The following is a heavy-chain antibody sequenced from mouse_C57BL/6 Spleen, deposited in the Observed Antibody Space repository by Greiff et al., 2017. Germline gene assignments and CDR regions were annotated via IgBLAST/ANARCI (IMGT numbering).Heavy chain of an antibody. Sequence: EVMLVESGGGLVKPGGSLKLSCAASGFTFSSYTMSWVRQTPEKRLEWVATISGGGGNTYYPDSVKGRFTISRDNAKNTLYLQMSSLRSEDTALYYCARHGVDYGNPFAYWGQGTLVTVSA. J-gene: IGHJ3*01. CDR2: ISGGGGNT. V-gene: IGHV5-9*01. D-gene: IGHD2-1*01. CDR1: GFTFSSYT. CDR3: ARHGVDYGNPFAY.